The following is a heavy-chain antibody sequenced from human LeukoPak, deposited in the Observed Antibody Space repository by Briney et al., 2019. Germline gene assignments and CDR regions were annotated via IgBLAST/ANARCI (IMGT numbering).Heavy chain of an antibody. CDR1: GGSISSSGYC. D-gene: IGHD3-10*01. V-gene: IGHV4-39*01. CDR2: IDYSGNT. Sequence: SETLSLTCTVSGGSISSSGYCWGWIRQPPGKGLEWIGSIDYSGNTNYNPSLKSRVTIFVDTSKNQFSLKLSSVTAADTAVYYCAAMVRNYWGQGTLVTVSS. J-gene: IGHJ4*02. CDR3: AAMVRNY.